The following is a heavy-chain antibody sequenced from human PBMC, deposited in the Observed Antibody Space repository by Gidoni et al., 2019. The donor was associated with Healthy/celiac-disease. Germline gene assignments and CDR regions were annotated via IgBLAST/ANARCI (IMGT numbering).Heavy chain of an antibody. J-gene: IGHJ4*02. CDR2: IYYSGST. Sequence: QVQLQESGPGLVTPSETLSLTCTVSGGSISSYYWSWIRQPPGKGLEWIGYIYYSGSTNYNPSLKSRVTISVDTSKNQFSLKLSSVTAADTAVYYCARGSYGDYVDYWGQGTLVTVSS. V-gene: IGHV4-59*01. D-gene: IGHD4-17*01. CDR3: ARGSYGDYVDY. CDR1: GGSISSYY.